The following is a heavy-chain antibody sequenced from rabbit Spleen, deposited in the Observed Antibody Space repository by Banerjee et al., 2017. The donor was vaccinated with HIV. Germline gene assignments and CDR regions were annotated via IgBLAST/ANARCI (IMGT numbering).Heavy chain of an antibody. V-gene: IGHV1S45*01. CDR1: GFSFSSSDY. CDR3: ARDLVAVIGWNFNL. D-gene: IGHD1-1*01. Sequence: QEQLVESGGGLVRPEGSLTLTCKASGFSFSSSDYICWVRQAPGKGLDWIACINASTGKSVYASWAKGRFTMSRTSSTTVTLQMTSLTAADTATYFCARDLVAVIGWNFNLWGQGTLVTVS. CDR2: INASTGKS. J-gene: IGHJ4*01.